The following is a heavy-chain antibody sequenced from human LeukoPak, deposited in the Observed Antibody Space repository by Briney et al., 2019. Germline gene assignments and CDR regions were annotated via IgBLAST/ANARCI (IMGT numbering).Heavy chain of an antibody. J-gene: IGHJ6*04. CDR1: GFTFSDYY. Sequence: PGGSLRLSCAASGFTFSDYYMRWIRQAPGKGLEWVSYISSSSSYTNYADSVKGRFTISRDNAKNSLYLQMNSLRAEDTAVYYCARDGRLGYCSGGSCYGNYYYYYGMDVWGKGTTVTVSS. D-gene: IGHD2-15*01. V-gene: IGHV3-11*06. CDR2: ISSSSSYT. CDR3: ARDGRLGYCSGGSCYGNYYYYYGMDV.